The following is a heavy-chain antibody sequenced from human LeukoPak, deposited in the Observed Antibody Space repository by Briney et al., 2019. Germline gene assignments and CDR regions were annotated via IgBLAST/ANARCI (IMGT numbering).Heavy chain of an antibody. D-gene: IGHD1-1*01. CDR3: ARGYWNDYFDY. V-gene: IGHV1-69*15. Sequence: ASVKVSCKASGGTFSSYAISWVRQVPGQGLEWMGRIIPIFGTANYAQKFQGRVTITADESTSTAYVELSSLRSEDTAVYYCARGYWNDYFDYWGQGTLVTVSS. J-gene: IGHJ4*02. CDR2: IIPIFGTA. CDR1: GGTFSSYA.